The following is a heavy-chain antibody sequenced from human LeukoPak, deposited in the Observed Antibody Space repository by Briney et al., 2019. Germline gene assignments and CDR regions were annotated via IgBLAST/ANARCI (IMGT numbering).Heavy chain of an antibody. J-gene: IGHJ5*02. CDR1: GGSISSDNYY. V-gene: IGHV4-31*03. CDR3: ARVPDYSNKNWFDP. Sequence: PSETLSLTCTVSGGSISSDNYYWSWIRQHPRKGLEWIGYIYYSGSTYYNPSLKSRVIISIDTSKNQFSLKLSSVTAADTAMYYCARVPDYSNKNWFDPWGQGTLVTVSS. D-gene: IGHD4-11*01. CDR2: IYYSGST.